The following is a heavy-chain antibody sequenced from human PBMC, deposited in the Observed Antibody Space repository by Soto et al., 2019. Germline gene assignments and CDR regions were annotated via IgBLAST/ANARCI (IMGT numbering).Heavy chain of an antibody. CDR3: ARWVCSSPSCYRNWFDP. D-gene: IGHD2-2*01. Sequence: SETLALTCTVSGGSSSSYYWSWILRPPGKGLEWIGYIYYSGSTNYNPSLKSRVTISVDTSKNQFSLKLSSVTAADTAVYYCARWVCSSPSCYRNWFDPWGQRTLVTVSS. V-gene: IGHV4-59*01. CDR1: GGSSSSYY. J-gene: IGHJ5*02. CDR2: IYYSGST.